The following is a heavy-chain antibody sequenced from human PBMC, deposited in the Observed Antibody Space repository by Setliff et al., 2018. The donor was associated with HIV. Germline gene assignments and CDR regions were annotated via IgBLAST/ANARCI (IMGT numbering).Heavy chain of an antibody. CDR2: ISGSGDST. Sequence: GGSLRLSCAPSGFTFGSYAMSWVRQAPGKGLEWVSVISGSGDSTFYADSVKGRFTISRDNSKNTLYLQMNSLRSEDTAVYFCAKSFNSGPTNWNIDVWGTGTTVTVSS. J-gene: IGHJ6*03. CDR1: GFTFGSYA. CDR3: AKSFNSGPTNWNIDV. D-gene: IGHD1-20*01. V-gene: IGHV3-23*01.